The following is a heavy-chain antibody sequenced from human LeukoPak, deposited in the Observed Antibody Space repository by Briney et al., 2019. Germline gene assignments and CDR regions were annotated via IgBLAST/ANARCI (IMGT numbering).Heavy chain of an antibody. J-gene: IGHJ5*02. CDR2: IHHSGST. Sequence: SETLSLTCAVSGGSISSSNWWSWVRQPLGKGLEWIGEIHHSGSTNYNPSLKSRVTISVDKSKNQFSLKLSSVTAADTAVYYCARVHRMVGTSRGGFDPWGQGTLVTVSS. CDR1: GGSISSSNW. V-gene: IGHV4-4*02. D-gene: IGHD1-26*01. CDR3: ARVHRMVGTSRGGFDP.